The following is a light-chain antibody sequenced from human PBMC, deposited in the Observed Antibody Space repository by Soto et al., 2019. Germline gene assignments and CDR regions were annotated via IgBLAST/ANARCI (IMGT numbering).Light chain of an antibody. Sequence: EIVMTQSPATLSVSPGETATLSCRASQSITSELAWYQQKPGQPPRLLIYGASTRATGVPARFTGSGPGSAFTLTISGLQSEDFAVYYCQQGHNWPLTFGQGTRLEI. CDR2: GAS. CDR1: QSITSE. CDR3: QQGHNWPLT. V-gene: IGKV3-15*01. J-gene: IGKJ2*01.